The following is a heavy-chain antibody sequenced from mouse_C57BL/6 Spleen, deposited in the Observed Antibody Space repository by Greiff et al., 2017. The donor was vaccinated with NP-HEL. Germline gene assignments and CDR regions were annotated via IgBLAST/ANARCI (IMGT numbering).Heavy chain of an antibody. CDR3: ARNVDGSSYDWYFDV. J-gene: IGHJ1*03. CDR1: GFSLTSYG. V-gene: IGHV2-2*01. Sequence: QVQLQQSGPGLVQPSQCLSITCTVSGFSLTSYGVHWVRQSPGKGLEWLGVIWSGGSTDYNAAFISRLSISKDNSKSQVFFKMNSLQADDTAIYYCARNVDGSSYDWYFDVWGTGTTVTVSS. CDR2: IWSGGST. D-gene: IGHD1-1*01.